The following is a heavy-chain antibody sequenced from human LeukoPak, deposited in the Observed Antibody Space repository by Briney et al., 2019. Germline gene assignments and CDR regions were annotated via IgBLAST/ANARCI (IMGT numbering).Heavy chain of an antibody. CDR2: IYTSGST. V-gene: IGHV4-4*07. Sequence: SETLSLTCTVSGGSISSYYWSWIRQPAGKGLEWIGRIYTSGSTNYNPSLKSRVTMSVDTSKNQFSLKLSPVTAADTAVYYCAASDCSSTSCYGYWGQGTLVTVSS. CDR3: AASDCSSTSCYGY. J-gene: IGHJ4*02. CDR1: GGSISSYY. D-gene: IGHD2-2*01.